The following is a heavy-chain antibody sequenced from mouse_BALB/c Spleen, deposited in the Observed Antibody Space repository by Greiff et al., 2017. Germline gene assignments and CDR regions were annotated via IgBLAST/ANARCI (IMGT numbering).Heavy chain of an antibody. CDR1: GFTFSSFG. J-gene: IGHJ4*01. V-gene: IGHV5-17*02. CDR3: ARLGDGYYVDYYAMDY. Sequence: EVMLVESGGGLVQPGGSRKLSCAASGFTFSSFGMHWVRQAPEKGLEWVAYISSGSSTIYYADTVKGRFTISRDNPKNTLFLQMTSLRSEDTAMYYCARLGDGYYVDYYAMDYWGQGTSVTVSS. CDR2: ISSGSSTI. D-gene: IGHD2-3*01.